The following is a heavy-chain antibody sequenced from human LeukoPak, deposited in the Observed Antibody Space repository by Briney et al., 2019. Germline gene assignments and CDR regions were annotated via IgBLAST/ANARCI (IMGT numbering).Heavy chain of an antibody. J-gene: IGHJ4*02. V-gene: IGHV3-23*01. Sequence: GGSLRLSCAASEFTFRHFAMNWVSQAPGKGLEWVSVISVSDGSTYYADSVRGRFTISRDNSKNTLFLQLNGLRAEDTAIYYCAEPMPSSTYYFDSWGQGTLVTVSS. CDR2: ISVSDGST. CDR1: EFTFRHFA. CDR3: AEPMPSSTYYFDS. D-gene: IGHD2-2*01.